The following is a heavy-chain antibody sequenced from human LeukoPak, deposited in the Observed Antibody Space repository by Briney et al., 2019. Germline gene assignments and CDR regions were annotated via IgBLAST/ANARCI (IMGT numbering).Heavy chain of an antibody. V-gene: IGHV4-39*07. Sequence: SETLSLTCTVSGGSISSSSYYWGWIRQPPGKGLEWIGSIYYSGSTYYNPSLKSRATISVDTSKNQFSLKLSSVTAADTAVYYCARDRPITMIVVDLSYFDYWGQGTLVTVSS. J-gene: IGHJ4*02. CDR1: GGSISSSSYY. CDR2: IYYSGST. D-gene: IGHD3-22*01. CDR3: ARDRPITMIVVDLSYFDY.